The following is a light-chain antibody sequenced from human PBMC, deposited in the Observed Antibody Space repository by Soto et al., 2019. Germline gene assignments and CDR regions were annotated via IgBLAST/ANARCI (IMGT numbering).Light chain of an antibody. V-gene: IGKV2-28*01. J-gene: IGKJ1*01. CDR3: MQAVQTPWS. Sequence: EIVVTQSPLSLPVILGEPASISCRSSQSLLHSNGFNYLDWYLQRPGQSPQLPIYMASSRASGVPDRFSGSGSGTDFTLTITRVEAEDVGIYYCMQAVQTPWSFGQGTKV. CDR1: QSLLHSNGFNY. CDR2: MAS.